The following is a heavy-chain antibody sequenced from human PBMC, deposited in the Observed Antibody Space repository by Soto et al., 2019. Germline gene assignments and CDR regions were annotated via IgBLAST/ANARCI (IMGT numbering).Heavy chain of an antibody. D-gene: IGHD3-10*01. CDR3: ARGPGASDYYFDY. CDR1: GGSVSSYW. V-gene: IGHV4-59*02. J-gene: IGHJ4*02. CDR2: IYYTGST. Sequence: SETLSVTCIVSGGSVSSYWWSWIRQPPGKGLEWIGYIYYTGSTNYSPSPKGRVTISLDASKSQFSLKLTSVTAADTAVYYCARGPGASDYYFDYWGPGTLVTVSS.